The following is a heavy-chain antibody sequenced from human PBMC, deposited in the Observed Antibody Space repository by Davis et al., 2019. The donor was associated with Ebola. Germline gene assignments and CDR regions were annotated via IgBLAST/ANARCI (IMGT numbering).Heavy chain of an antibody. CDR2: ISAYNGNT. CDR1: GYTFTSYG. V-gene: IGHV1-18*01. J-gene: IGHJ5*02. CDR3: ARDITMIVGGWFDP. D-gene: IGHD3-22*01. Sequence: ASVKVSCKASGYTFTSYGFNWVRQAPGQGLEWMGWISAYNGNTNYAQKLQGRVTMTTDTSTSTAYMELRSLRSDDTAVYYCARDITMIVGGWFDPWGQGTLVTVSS.